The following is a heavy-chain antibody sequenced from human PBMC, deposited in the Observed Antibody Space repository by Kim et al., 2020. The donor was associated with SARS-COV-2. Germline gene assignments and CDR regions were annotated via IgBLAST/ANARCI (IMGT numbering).Heavy chain of an antibody. D-gene: IGHD6-6*01. CDR3: AREGSSSWYFDL. V-gene: IGHV4-30-2*01. J-gene: IGHJ2*01. Sequence: YYNPSLKSRVTISVDRSKNQFSLKLSSVTAADTAVYYCAREGSSSWYFDLWGRGTLVIVSS.